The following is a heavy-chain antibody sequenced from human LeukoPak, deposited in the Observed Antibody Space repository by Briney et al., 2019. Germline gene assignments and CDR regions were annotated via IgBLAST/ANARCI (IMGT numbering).Heavy chain of an antibody. V-gene: IGHV1-69*13. D-gene: IGHD4-17*01. J-gene: IGHJ4*02. CDR2: IIPIFGTA. Sequence: ASVKVSCKASGGTFSSYAISWVRQAPGQGLEWMGGIIPIFGTANYAQKFQGRVTITADESTSTAYMELSSLRSEDTAVYHCARTTVTTESGFGYWGQGTLVTVSS. CDR3: ARTTVTTESGFGY. CDR1: GGTFSSYA.